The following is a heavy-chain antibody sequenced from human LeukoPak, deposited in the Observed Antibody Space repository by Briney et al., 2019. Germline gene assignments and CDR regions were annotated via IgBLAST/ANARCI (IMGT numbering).Heavy chain of an antibody. J-gene: IGHJ4*02. CDR2: INHSGST. Sequence: SETLSLTCAVYGGSFSGYYWSWIRQPPGKGLEWIGEINHSGSTNYNPSLKSRVTISVDTSKNQFSLKLSSVTAADTAVYYCAREAGYCSGGSCLDYWGQGTLVTVSS. CDR1: GGSFSGYY. V-gene: IGHV4-34*01. CDR3: AREAGYCSGGSCLDY. D-gene: IGHD2-15*01.